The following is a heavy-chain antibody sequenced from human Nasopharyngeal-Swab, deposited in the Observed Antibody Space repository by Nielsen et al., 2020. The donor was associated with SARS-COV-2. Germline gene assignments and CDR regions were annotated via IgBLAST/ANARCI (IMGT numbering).Heavy chain of an antibody. CDR3: ARGGCRQSGWSTRGGCYFDY. J-gene: IGHJ4*02. D-gene: IGHD6-19*01. CDR1: GGSFLGYY. Sequence: SETLSLTCAVYGGSFLGYYWSWIRQPPGKGLEWIGEINHSGSPNYNPSLKSRVTISVDTSKNQFSLKLSSVTAADTAVYYCARGGCRQSGWSTRGGCYFDYWGQGTLVTVSS. V-gene: IGHV4-34*01. CDR2: INHSGSP.